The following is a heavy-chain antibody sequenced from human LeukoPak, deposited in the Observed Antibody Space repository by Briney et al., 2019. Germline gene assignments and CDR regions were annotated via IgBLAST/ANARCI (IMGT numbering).Heavy chain of an antibody. V-gene: IGHV4-61*02. CDR1: GGSLSSGSYY. D-gene: IGHD3-10*01. CDR2: IYTSGST. J-gene: IGHJ6*02. Sequence: PSQTLSLTCTVSGGSLSSGSYYWGWIRQPAGKGLEWIGRIYTSGSTNYNPSLKSRVTISVDTSKNQFSLKLSSVTAADTAVYYCARGPMVRGVNYYGMDVWGQGTTVTVSS. CDR3: ARGPMVRGVNYYGMDV.